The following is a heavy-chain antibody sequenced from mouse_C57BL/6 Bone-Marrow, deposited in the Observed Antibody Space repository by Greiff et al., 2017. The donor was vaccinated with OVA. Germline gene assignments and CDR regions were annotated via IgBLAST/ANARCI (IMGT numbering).Heavy chain of an antibody. CDR1: GYSITSGYY. D-gene: IGHD1-1*01. CDR3: ASGDGFDY. Sequence: EVKLQESGPGLVKPSQSLSLTCSVTGYSITSGYYWNWIRQFPGNKLEWMGYISYDGSNNYNPSLKNRITITRDTSKNQFFLKLNSVTTEDTATYYCASGDGFDYWGQGTTLTVSS. CDR2: ISYDGSN. V-gene: IGHV3-6*01. J-gene: IGHJ2*01.